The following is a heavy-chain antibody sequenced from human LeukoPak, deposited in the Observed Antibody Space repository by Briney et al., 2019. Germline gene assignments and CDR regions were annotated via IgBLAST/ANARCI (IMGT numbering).Heavy chain of an antibody. J-gene: IGHJ4*02. D-gene: IGHD5-18*01. CDR1: GGSISSGAYY. Sequence: SETLSLTCTVYGGSISSGAYYWSWIRQPPGKGLEWIGYIYYSGSTYYNPTLKSRVTISVDTSNNQFSLKLSSVTAADTAVYYCARDLPALVPVYWGQGTLVTVSS. CDR2: IYYSGST. V-gene: IGHV4-30-4*01. CDR3: ARDLPALVPVY.